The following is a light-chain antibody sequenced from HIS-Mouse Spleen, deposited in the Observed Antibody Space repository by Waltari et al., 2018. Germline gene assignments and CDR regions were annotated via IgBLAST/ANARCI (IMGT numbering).Light chain of an antibody. J-gene: IGLJ2*01. CDR3: YSAADNSGV. CDR2: KDS. Sequence: SYELTRPSSVSVSPGQPARLTCSGDVLANKYARWFQQKPGQAPVLVIYKDSERPSGIPERFSGSSSGTTVTLTISGAQVEDEADYYCYSAADNSGVFGGGTKLTVL. V-gene: IGLV3-27*01. CDR1: VLANKY.